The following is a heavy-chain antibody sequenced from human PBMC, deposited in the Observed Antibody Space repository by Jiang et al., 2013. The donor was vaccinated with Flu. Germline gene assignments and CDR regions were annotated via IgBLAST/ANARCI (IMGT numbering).Heavy chain of an antibody. CDR1: GYSFNQYA. CDR2: INTGTGDP. J-gene: IGHJ4*02. V-gene: IGHV7-4-1*02. D-gene: IGHD5-18*01. CDR3: ARDGYSYGFDY. Sequence: QSGSELKKPGASVKVSCKASGYSFNQYALTWVRQAPGQGLEWMGWINTGTGDPTYAQGFTGRFVFSLDTSVSTAYLQISSLKAEDTAVYYCARDGYSYGFDYWAREPWSPSPQ.